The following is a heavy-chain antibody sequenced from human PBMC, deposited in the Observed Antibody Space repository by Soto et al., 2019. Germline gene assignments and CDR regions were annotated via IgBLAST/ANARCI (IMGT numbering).Heavy chain of an antibody. CDR3: ARVYGRGDYFDF. CDR1: GTTISSGDHY. CDR2: MYYTGKT. D-gene: IGHD1-26*01. J-gene: IGHJ4*02. V-gene: IGHV4-30-4*01. Sequence: QVQLQESGPGLVKPSQTLSLTCTVSGTTISSGDHYWSWIRQAPGKGLEWIGYMYYTGKTYYNTSVQSRVTLSVDTSKNQFSLKMTSVTAAATAMYFCARVYGRGDYFDFWGRGTLVSVSS.